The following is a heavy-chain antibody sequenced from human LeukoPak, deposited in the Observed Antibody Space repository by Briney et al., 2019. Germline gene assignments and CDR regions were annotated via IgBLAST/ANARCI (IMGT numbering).Heavy chain of an antibody. CDR1: GGSISSYY. CDR2: IYYSGST. D-gene: IGHD2-2*01. V-gene: IGHV4-59*01. J-gene: IGHJ6*04. Sequence: PSETLSLTCTVSGGSISSYYWSWVRQPPGKGLEWVGYIYYSGSTNYNPSLKGQVTISLDTSNNQFSLKPSSVTAASHAVYSLAGEYCSSTSCHEVDVWGKGTTVTVSS. CDR3: AGEYCSSTSCHEVDV.